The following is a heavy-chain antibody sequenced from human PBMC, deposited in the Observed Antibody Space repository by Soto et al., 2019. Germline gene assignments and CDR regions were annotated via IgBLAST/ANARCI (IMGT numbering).Heavy chain of an antibody. Sequence: PGGSLRLSCAASGFTFDDYAMHWVRQAPGKGLEWVSVISWNGGSTYYADSVKGRFTISRDNSKNSLYLQMNSLRTEDTALYYCAKDWGDSSGPFQHWGQGTLVTVSS. CDR1: GFTFDDYA. J-gene: IGHJ1*01. CDR3: AKDWGDSSGPFQH. D-gene: IGHD6-19*01. V-gene: IGHV3-43*02. CDR2: ISWNGGST.